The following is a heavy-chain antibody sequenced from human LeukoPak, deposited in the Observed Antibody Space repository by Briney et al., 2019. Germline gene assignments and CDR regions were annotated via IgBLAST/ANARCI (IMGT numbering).Heavy chain of an antibody. CDR2: ISYDGNNK. CDR1: GFTFSSYA. V-gene: IGHV3-30-3*01. D-gene: IGHD6-19*01. Sequence: GGSLRLSCEASGFTFSSYAIHWVRQAPGKGLEWVAVISYDGNNKYYADSVKGRFIISRDNSKNTLYLQMNSLRTEDTAVYYYARDEYYSGWYPGGGFLDYWGQGTLVTVSS. CDR3: ARDEYYSGWYPGGGFLDY. J-gene: IGHJ4*02.